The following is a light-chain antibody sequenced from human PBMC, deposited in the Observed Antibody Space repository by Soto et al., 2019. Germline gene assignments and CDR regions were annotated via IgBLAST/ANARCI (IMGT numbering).Light chain of an antibody. CDR2: AAS. CDR1: QSISSY. CDR3: QQSYSTPLT. J-gene: IGKJ3*01. Sequence: DIQMTQSPSSLSASVGDSVTITCRASQSISSYLNWYQQKPAKAPKLLIYAASSLQSGVPLRFSGSGSGTDFTLTISSLQPEDFATYYCQQSYSTPLTFGPGTKVDIK. V-gene: IGKV1-39*01.